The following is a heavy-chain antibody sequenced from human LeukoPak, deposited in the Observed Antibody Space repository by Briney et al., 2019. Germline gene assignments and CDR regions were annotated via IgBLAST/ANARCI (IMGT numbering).Heavy chain of an antibody. D-gene: IGHD5-18*01. Sequence: GGSLRLSCVATGFTFSSYWMAWVRQAPGKGLEWVANTNQDGSEKNYVDSVKGRLTISRDNAKNSLCLQMNSLRAEDTAVYYCARDRGYSTFDMWGQGTMVTVSS. J-gene: IGHJ3*02. V-gene: IGHV3-7*05. CDR3: ARDRGYSTFDM. CDR1: GFTFSSYW. CDR2: TNQDGSEK.